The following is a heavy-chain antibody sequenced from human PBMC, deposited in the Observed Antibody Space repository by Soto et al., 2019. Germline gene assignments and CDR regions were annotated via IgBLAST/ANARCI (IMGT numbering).Heavy chain of an antibody. CDR3: ARVGVAVAAYFDY. CDR1: GGTFSSYA. CDR2: IIPIFGTA. D-gene: IGHD6-19*01. J-gene: IGHJ4*02. V-gene: IGHV1-69*13. Sequence: ASVKVSCKASGGTFSSYAISWVRQAPGQGLEWMGGIIPIFGTANYAQKFQGRVTITADESTSTAYMELSSLRSEDTAVYYCARVGVAVAAYFDYWGQGTLVTVSS.